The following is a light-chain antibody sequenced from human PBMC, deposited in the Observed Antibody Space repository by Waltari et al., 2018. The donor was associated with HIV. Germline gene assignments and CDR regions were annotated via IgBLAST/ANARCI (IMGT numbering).Light chain of an antibody. CDR2: NNS. CDR1: SSNIGSHT. CDR3: AAWDDSLNGVV. V-gene: IGLV1-44*01. J-gene: IGLJ2*01. Sequence: QSVLTQPPSASKTPGQRVTVSCSGSSSNIGSHTVNWYQQVPGAAPKLLISNNSQRPSGVPDRFSGSKSGTSASLAISGLQSEDDGHYYCAAWDDSLNGVVFGGGTKVTVL.